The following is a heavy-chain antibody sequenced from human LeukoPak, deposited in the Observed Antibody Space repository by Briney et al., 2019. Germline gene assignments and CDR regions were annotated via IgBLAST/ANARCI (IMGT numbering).Heavy chain of an antibody. D-gene: IGHD5-12*01. CDR2: IYFSGST. J-gene: IGHJ4*02. V-gene: IGHV4-59*01. CDR3: ARLRYSGYVKYYFDY. Sequence: PSETLSLTCTVSGGSINNYYWSWIRQPPGKGLECIGYIYFSGSTNYSPSLKSRVTISVDTSKNQFSLKLTSVTAADTAVYYCARLRYSGYVKYYFDYWGQGTLVTVSS. CDR1: GGSINNYY.